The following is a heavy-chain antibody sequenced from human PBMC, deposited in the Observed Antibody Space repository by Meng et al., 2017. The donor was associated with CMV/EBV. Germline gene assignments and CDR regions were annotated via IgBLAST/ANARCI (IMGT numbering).Heavy chain of an antibody. J-gene: IGHJ4*02. D-gene: IGHD7-27*01. CDR2: INTDGSFT. V-gene: IGHV3-74*03. Sequence: VESGGGLVQPGGSLRLSFEDSGFTFSHYWMHWVRQVPGEGPVWVSRINTDGSFTSYADSVKGRFTISRDNAKNTLYLHMHGLRVDDSAVYYCGRDLTGERDQWGQGTLVTVSS. CDR3: GRDLTGERDQ. CDR1: GFTFSHYW.